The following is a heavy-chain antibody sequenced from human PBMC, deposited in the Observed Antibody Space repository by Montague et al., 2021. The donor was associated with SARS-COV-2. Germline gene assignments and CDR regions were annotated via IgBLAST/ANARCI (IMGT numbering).Heavy chain of an antibody. CDR3: ARGARLSDGFRLGSFDS. Sequence: SETLSLTCAVYGGSFSGYYWTWIRQPPGKGLEWIGEINHSGNTNYNPSLKSRVTMSVDTSKNQFSLKLSSVTAADTAVYYCARGARLSDGFRLGSFDSWGQGTLVTVSS. CDR1: GGSFSGYY. V-gene: IGHV4-34*01. J-gene: IGHJ4*02. D-gene: IGHD3-10*01. CDR2: INHSGNT.